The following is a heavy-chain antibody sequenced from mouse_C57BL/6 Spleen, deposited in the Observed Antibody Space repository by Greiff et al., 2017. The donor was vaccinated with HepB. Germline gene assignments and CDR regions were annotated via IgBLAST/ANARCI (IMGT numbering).Heavy chain of an antibody. Sequence: VQLKQPGTELVKPGASVKLSCKASGYTFTSYWMHWVKQRPGQGLEWIGNINPSNGGTNYNEKFKSKATLTVDKSSSTAYMQLSSLTSEDSAVYYCARSSGYVDYAMDYWGQGTSVTVSS. CDR3: ARSSGYVDYAMDY. J-gene: IGHJ4*01. D-gene: IGHD3-2*02. V-gene: IGHV1-53*01. CDR1: GYTFTSYW. CDR2: INPSNGGT.